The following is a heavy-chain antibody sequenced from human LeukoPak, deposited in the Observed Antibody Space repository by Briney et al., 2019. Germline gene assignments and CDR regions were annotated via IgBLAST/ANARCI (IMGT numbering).Heavy chain of an antibody. Sequence: GGSLRLSCAASGFTFSNYNMNWVRQAPGKAMDWVSSITSSGTYIFYADSVKGRFTISRDNAKNSLYLQMDSLGPEDTAVYYCARDPYSGDYGNDYYYYMDVWGKGTTVTISS. V-gene: IGHV3-21*01. CDR1: GFTFSNYN. J-gene: IGHJ6*03. CDR2: ITSSGTYI. CDR3: ARDPYSGDYGNDYYYYMDV. D-gene: IGHD1-26*01.